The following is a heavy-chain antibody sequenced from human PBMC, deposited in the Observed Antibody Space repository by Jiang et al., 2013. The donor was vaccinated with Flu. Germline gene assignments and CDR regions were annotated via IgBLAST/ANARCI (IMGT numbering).Heavy chain of an antibody. CDR3: ARQSNRQGGDF. CDR2: VYPGDSNT. V-gene: IGHV5-51*01. CDR1: YW. J-gene: IGHJ4*02. Sequence: YWIGWVRQMPGKGLEWMGIVYPGDSNTRYSPSFQGQVTISADKSISTAYLQWSSLKASDTAMYYCARQSNRQGGDFWGQGTLVTVSS. D-gene: IGHD3-16*01.